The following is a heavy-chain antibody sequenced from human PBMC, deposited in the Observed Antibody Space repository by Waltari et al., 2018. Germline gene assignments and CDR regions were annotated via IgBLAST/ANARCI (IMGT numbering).Heavy chain of an antibody. Sequence: VQLVESGGGLVQPGGSLRLSCAASGFTVSSNYMSWVRQAPGKGLEWVSVIYSGGSTYDADSVKGRFTISRHNSKNTLYLQMNSLVAEDTAVYYCARTYSGYDSYYYGMDVWGQGTTVTVSS. CDR3: ARTYSGYDSYYYGMDV. CDR2: IYSGGST. D-gene: IGHD5-12*01. CDR1: GFTVSSNY. V-gene: IGHV3-53*04. J-gene: IGHJ6*02.